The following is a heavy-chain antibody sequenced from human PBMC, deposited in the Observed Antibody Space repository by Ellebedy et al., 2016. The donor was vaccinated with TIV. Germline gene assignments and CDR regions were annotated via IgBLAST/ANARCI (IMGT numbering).Heavy chain of an antibody. J-gene: IGHJ2*01. Sequence: ASVKVSCKASGYTFIYSALHWVRQAPGQRLEWMGWMNAGNGNTKYSENFQGRVSMTRDTSANTAYLELSSLKSEDTAVYYCARDSSGGRKYFDLWGRGTLVTVSS. CDR1: GYTFIYSA. D-gene: IGHD2-15*01. V-gene: IGHV1-3*01. CDR3: ARDSSGGRKYFDL. CDR2: MNAGNGNT.